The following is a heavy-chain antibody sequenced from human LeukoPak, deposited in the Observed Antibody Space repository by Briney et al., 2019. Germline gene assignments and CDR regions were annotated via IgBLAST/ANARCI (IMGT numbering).Heavy chain of an antibody. CDR3: ARDREGYYYDSSGPVYFDY. D-gene: IGHD3-22*01. V-gene: IGHV4-39*07. Sequence: PSETLSLTCTVSGGSISSSSYYWGWIRQPPGKGLEWIGSIHYSGSTYYNPSLKSRVTISVDTSKNQFSLKLSSVTAADTAVYYCARDREGYYYDSSGPVYFDYWGQGTLVTVSS. CDR1: GGSISSSSYY. CDR2: IHYSGST. J-gene: IGHJ4*02.